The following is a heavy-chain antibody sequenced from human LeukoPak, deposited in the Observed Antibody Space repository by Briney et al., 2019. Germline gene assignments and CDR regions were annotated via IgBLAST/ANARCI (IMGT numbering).Heavy chain of an antibody. Sequence: SGGSLRLSCAASGFTFSSYGMHWVRQAPGKGLEWVAFIRYDGSNKYYADSVKGRFTISRDNSKNTLYLQMNSLRAEDTAVYYCATPGRSWYYFDYWGQGTLVTVSS. CDR2: IRYDGSNK. J-gene: IGHJ4*02. V-gene: IGHV3-30*02. CDR3: ATPGRSWYYFDY. D-gene: IGHD6-13*01. CDR1: GFTFSSYG.